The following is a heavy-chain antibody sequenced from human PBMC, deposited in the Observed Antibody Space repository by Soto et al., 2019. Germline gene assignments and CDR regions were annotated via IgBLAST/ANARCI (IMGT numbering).Heavy chain of an antibody. CDR1: GYTLTELS. CDR2: FDPEDGET. D-gene: IGHD2-8*01. V-gene: IGHV1-24*01. Sequence: ASVKVSCKVSGYTLTELSMHWVRQAPGKGLEWMGGFDPEDGETIYAQKFQGRVTMTEDTSTDTAYMELSSLRSEDTAVYYCASNGGYCNNGVCLNYYYGMDVWGQGTTVTVSS. J-gene: IGHJ6*02. CDR3: ASNGGYCNNGVCLNYYYGMDV.